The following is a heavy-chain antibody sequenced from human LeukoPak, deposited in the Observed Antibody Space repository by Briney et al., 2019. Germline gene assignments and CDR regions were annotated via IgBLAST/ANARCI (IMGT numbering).Heavy chain of an antibody. Sequence: PSETLSLTCAVYGGSFSGYYWSWIRQPPGKGLEWIGEINHSGSTNYNSSLKSRVTISVDTSKNQFSLKLSSVTAADTAVYYCARVGYSSSYYYYYGMDVWGQGTTVTVSS. CDR3: ARVGYSSSYYYYYGMDV. CDR1: GGSFSGYY. V-gene: IGHV4-34*01. J-gene: IGHJ6*02. D-gene: IGHD6-13*01. CDR2: INHSGST.